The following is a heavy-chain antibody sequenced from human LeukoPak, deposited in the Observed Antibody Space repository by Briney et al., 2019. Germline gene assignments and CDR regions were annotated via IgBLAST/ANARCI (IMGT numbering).Heavy chain of an antibody. CDR2: ISSSSSYI. CDR1: GFTFSSYS. Sequence: GGSLRLSCAASGFTFSSYSMNWVRQAPGKGLEWVSSISSSSSYIYYADSVKGRVTISRDNAKNSLYLQMNSLRAEDTAVYYCAREYGDYPSNYYGMDVWGQGTTVTVSS. V-gene: IGHV3-21*01. J-gene: IGHJ6*02. CDR3: AREYGDYPSNYYGMDV. D-gene: IGHD4-17*01.